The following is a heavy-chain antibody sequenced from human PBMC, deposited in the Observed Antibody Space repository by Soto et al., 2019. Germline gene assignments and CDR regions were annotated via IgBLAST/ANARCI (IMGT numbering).Heavy chain of an antibody. Sequence: GGSLRLSCAASGFTFSSYAMSWVRQAPGKGLEWVSAISGSGGSTYYADSVKGRFTISRDNSKNTLYLQMNSLRAEDTAVYYCAKDWRYSNGYVGDNYFDYWGQGTLVTVSS. D-gene: IGHD5-18*01. V-gene: IGHV3-23*01. CDR1: GFTFSSYA. CDR3: AKDWRYSNGYVGDNYFDY. CDR2: ISGSGGST. J-gene: IGHJ4*02.